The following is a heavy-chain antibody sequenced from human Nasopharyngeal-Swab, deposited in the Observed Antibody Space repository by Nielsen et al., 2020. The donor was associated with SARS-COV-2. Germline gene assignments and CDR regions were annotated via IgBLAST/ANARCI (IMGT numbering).Heavy chain of an antibody. D-gene: IGHD6-13*01. CDR1: GFIFSNYN. V-gene: IGHV3-48*04. CDR3: ARGGSSWPHWYFDL. J-gene: IGHJ2*01. Sequence: GGSLRLSCAASGFIFSNYNMNWVRQAPGKGLEWVSYIGVTSSTRYYADSLRGRFTISRDNAKNSLHLQMNSLRAEDTAVYYCARGGSSWPHWYFDLWGRGTLVTVSS. CDR2: IGVTSSTR.